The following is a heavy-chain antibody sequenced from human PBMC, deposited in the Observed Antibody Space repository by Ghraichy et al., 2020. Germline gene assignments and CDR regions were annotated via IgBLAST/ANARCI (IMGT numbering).Heavy chain of an antibody. J-gene: IGHJ3*02. CDR1: GGSISSYY. Sequence: SETLSLTCTVSGGSISSYYWSWIRQPPGKGLEWIGYIYYSGSTNYNPSLKSRVTISVDTSKNQFSLKLSSVTAADTAVYYCARGRIAAAGRGAFDIWGQGTMVTVSS. D-gene: IGHD6-13*01. CDR2: IYYSGST. CDR3: ARGRIAAAGRGAFDI. V-gene: IGHV4-59*01.